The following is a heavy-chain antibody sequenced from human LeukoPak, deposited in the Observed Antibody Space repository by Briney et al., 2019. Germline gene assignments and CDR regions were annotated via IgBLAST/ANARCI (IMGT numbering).Heavy chain of an antibody. CDR2: ISYDGSNK. CDR1: GFTFSSYA. Sequence: GGSLRLSCAASGFTFSSYAMHWVRRAPGKGLEWVAVISYDGSNKYYADSVKGRFTISRDNSKNTLYLQMNSLRAEDTAVYYCARERETPVDAFDIWGQGTMVTVSS. CDR3: ARERETPVDAFDI. D-gene: IGHD1-26*01. J-gene: IGHJ3*02. V-gene: IGHV3-30-3*01.